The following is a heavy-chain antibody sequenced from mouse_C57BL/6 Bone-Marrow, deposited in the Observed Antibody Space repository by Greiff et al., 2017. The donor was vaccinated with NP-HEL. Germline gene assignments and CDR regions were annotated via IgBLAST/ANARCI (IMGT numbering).Heavy chain of an antibody. CDR1: GYAFTNYL. D-gene: IGHD3-2*02. J-gene: IGHJ2*01. Sequence: QVHVKQSGAELVRPGTSVKVSCKASGYAFTNYLIEWVKQRPGQGLEWIGVINPGSGGTNYNEKFKGKATLTADKSSSTAYMQLSSLTSEDSAVYFGARSSGQLRLGYWGKGTTLTVSS. CDR3: ARSSGQLRLGY. V-gene: IGHV1-54*01. CDR2: INPGSGGT.